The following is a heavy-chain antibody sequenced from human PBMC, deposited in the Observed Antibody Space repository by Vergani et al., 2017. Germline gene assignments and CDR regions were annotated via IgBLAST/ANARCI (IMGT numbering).Heavy chain of an antibody. CDR2: INHSGTI. V-gene: IGHV4-34*01. D-gene: IGHD1-26*01. Sequence: QVQLQQWGPGLLKPSETLSLTCAVSGGSLSGYYWSWIRLAPGKGLEWIWEINHSGTINYNPTLKSPFNVSIDTSRAHFSLKLRSVSAADTAAYFCARRAERWETLLRDDFDVWGQGTFVTVSP. CDR1: GGSLSGYY. CDR3: ARRAERWETLLRDDFDV. J-gene: IGHJ3*01.